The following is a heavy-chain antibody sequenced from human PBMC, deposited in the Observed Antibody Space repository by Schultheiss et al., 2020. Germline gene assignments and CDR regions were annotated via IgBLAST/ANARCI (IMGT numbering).Heavy chain of an antibody. D-gene: IGHD6-19*01. V-gene: IGHV1-69*02. CDR1: GGTFSSYT. CDR2: IIPILGIA. CDR3: ARVGSMAGTGFDY. Sequence: SVTVSCKASGGTFSSYTISWVRQAPGQGLEWMGRIIPILGIANYAQKFQGRVTITADKSTSTAYMELRSLRSDDTAVYYCARVGSMAGTGFDYWGQGTLVTVSS. J-gene: IGHJ4*02.